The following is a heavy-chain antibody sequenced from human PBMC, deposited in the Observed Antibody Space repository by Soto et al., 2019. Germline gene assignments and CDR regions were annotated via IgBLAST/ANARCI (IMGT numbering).Heavy chain of an antibody. D-gene: IGHD2-8*01. CDR3: ARVPPTQTQYCTNGVCYRNTYYYGMDV. V-gene: IGHV1-69*06. CDR1: GGTFSSYA. J-gene: IGHJ6*02. CDR2: IIPIFGTA. Sequence: SMKVSCKASGGTFSSYAISWVRQAPGQGLEWMGVIIPIFGTANYAQKFQGRVTITADKSTSTAYMELSSLRSEDTAVYYCARVPPTQTQYCTNGVCYRNTYYYGMDVWGQGTTVTVSS.